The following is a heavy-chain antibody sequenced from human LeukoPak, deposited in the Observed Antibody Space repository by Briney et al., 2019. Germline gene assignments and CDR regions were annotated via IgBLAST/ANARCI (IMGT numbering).Heavy chain of an antibody. CDR3: ARDLRSSAYYYVDY. CDR1: GFTFSSYS. D-gene: IGHD3-22*01. CDR2: ISSSTNYI. J-gene: IGHJ4*02. Sequence: PGGSLRLSCAASGFTFSSYSMNWVRQAPGRGLEWVSSISSSTNYIYYAGSVKGRFTISRDNAKNSLYLQMNSLRTEDTAVYYCARDLRSSAYYYVDYWGQGTLVTVSS. V-gene: IGHV3-21*01.